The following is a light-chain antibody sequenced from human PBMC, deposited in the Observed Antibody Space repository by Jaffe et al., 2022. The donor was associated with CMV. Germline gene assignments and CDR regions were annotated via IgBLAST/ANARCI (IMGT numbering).Light chain of an antibody. CDR1: QSVSDN. Sequence: EIVMTQSPATLSVSPGERAALSCRASQSVSDNLAWYQRKPGQAPRLLIYGASTRATGVPARFSGSGSETEFTLTISSLQSEDFAVYYCQQYDAWPRYTFGQGTKLEIK. V-gene: IGKV3-15*01. CDR2: GAS. J-gene: IGKJ2*01. CDR3: QQYDAWPRYT.